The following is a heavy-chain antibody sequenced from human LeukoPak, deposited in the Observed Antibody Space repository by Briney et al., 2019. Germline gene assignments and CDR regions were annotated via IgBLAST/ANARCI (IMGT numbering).Heavy chain of an antibody. CDR2: ISSNGGST. CDR3: ARGLGSWYYFDY. Sequence: GGSLRLSCAASGFTFSSYAMHWVRQAPGKGLEYVSAISSNGGSTYYANSVKGRFTISRDNSKNTLYLHMGSLRAEDMAVYYCARGLGSWYYFDYWGQGTLVTVSS. CDR1: GFTFSSYA. J-gene: IGHJ4*02. V-gene: IGHV3-64*01. D-gene: IGHD6-13*01.